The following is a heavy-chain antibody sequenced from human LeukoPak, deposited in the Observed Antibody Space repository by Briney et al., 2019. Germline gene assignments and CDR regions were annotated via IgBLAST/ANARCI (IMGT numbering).Heavy chain of an antibody. V-gene: IGHV1-8*03. D-gene: IGHD2-15*01. J-gene: IGHJ6*03. Sequence: ASVKVSCKASGYTFTSYDINLVRQATGQGLEWMGWMNPNSGNTGYAQKFQGRVTITRNTSISTAYMELSSLRSEDTAVYYCARALRRVVSLVYYYMDVWGKGTTVTVSS. CDR2: MNPNSGNT. CDR3: ARALRRVVSLVYYYMDV. CDR1: GYTFTSYD.